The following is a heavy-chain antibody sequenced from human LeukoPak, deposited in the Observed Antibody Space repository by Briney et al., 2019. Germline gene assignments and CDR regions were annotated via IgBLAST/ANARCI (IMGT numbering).Heavy chain of an antibody. J-gene: IGHJ6*03. D-gene: IGHD4-17*01. V-gene: IGHV1-46*01. Sequence: GASVKVSCKASGNTFTSYYMHWVRQAPGQGLEWMGIINPSGGSTSYAQKFQGRVTVTRDMSTSTVYMELSSLRSEDTAVYYCARDPSKTTVTTAGASYYMDVWGKGTTVTVSS. CDR1: GNTFTSYY. CDR2: INPSGGST. CDR3: ARDPSKTTVTTAGASYYMDV.